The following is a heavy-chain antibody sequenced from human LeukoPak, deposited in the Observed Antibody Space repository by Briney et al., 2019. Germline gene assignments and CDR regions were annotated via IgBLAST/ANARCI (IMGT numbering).Heavy chain of an antibody. CDR3: AKAPHIVVVTAILRFDY. Sequence: PGGSLRLSCAASGFTFSSYAMSWVRQAPGKGLEWVSAISGSGGSTYYADSMKGRFTISRDNSKNTLYLQMNSLRAEDTAVYYCAKAPHIVVVTAILRFDYWGQGTLVTVSS. D-gene: IGHD2-21*02. CDR2: ISGSGGST. CDR1: GFTFSSYA. V-gene: IGHV3-23*01. J-gene: IGHJ4*02.